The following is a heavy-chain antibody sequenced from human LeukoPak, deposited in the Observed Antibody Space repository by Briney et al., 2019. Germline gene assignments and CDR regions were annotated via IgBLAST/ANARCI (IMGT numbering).Heavy chain of an antibody. D-gene: IGHD5-12*01. CDR3: ARGVYSGYDYVSDYFDY. V-gene: IGHV3-21*01. Sequence: GGSLRLSCAASGFTFSSYSMNWVRQAPGKGLEWVSSISSSSSYIYYADSVKGRFTISRDNAKNSLYLQMNSLRAEDTAVYYCARGVYSGYDYVSDYFDYWGQGTLVTVSS. CDR1: GFTFSSYS. J-gene: IGHJ4*02. CDR2: ISSSSSYI.